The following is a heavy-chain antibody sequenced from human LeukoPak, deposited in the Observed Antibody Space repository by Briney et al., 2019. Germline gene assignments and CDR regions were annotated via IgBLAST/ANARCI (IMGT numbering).Heavy chain of an antibody. CDR3: ARDRPPQGGVGYGSRSSGGMDV. V-gene: IGHV3-33*01. Sequence: GRSLRLSCAASGFTFSSYGMHWVRQAPGKGLEWVAVIWYDGSNKYYADSVKGRFTISRDNSKNTLYLQMNSLRAEDTAVYYCARDRPPQGGVGYGSRSSGGMDVLGQGTTVTVSS. D-gene: IGHD3-10*01. J-gene: IGHJ6*02. CDR2: IWYDGSNK. CDR1: GFTFSSYG.